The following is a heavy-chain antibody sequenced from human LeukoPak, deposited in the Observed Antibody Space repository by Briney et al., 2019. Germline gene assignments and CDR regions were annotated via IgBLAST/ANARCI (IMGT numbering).Heavy chain of an antibody. D-gene: IGHD6-13*01. CDR1: GFTFDDYA. V-gene: IGHV3-9*01. J-gene: IGHJ6*03. CDR3: AKDIRTGYSSSWYVGYYYYMDV. CDR2: ISWNSGSI. Sequence: GGSLRLSCAASGFTFDDYAMLCVRQAPGKGLEWVSGISWNSGSIGYADSVKGRFTIARDNAKNSLYLQMNSLRAEDTALYYCAKDIRTGYSSSWYVGYYYYMDVWGKGTTVTVSS.